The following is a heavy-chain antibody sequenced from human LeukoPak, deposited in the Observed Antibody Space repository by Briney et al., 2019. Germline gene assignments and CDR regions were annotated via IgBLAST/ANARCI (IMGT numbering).Heavy chain of an antibody. CDR2: INPGGSSI. J-gene: IGHJ4*02. CDR3: ARSNQADDY. Sequence: GRSLRLSCAASGFTFSSYWMHWVRQVPGKGLVWVARINPGGSSITDADSVKGRFTISRDNAKNTLYLQMDSLRAEDTGVYYCARSNQADDYWGQGTLVTVSS. V-gene: IGHV3-74*01. D-gene: IGHD1-14*01. CDR1: GFTFSSYW.